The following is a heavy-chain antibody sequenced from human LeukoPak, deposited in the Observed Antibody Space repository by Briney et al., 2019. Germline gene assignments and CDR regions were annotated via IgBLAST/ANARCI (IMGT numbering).Heavy chain of an antibody. D-gene: IGHD4-17*01. J-gene: IGHJ4*02. CDR2: IYYSGST. CDR3: ARAYGEVDY. V-gene: IGHV4-39*07. CDR1: GFTFSRHSI. Sequence: PGGSLRLSCAASGFTFSRHSINWVRQPPGKGLEWIGSIYYSGSTYYNPSLKSRVTISVDTSKNQFSLKLSSVTAADTAVYYCARAYGEVDYWGQGTLVTVSS.